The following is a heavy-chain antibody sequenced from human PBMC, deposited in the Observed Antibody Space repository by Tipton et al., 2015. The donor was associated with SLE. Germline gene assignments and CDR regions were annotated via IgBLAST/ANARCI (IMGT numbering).Heavy chain of an antibody. D-gene: IGHD1-26*01. CDR1: GGSISGGGHY. J-gene: IGHJ4*02. CDR2: IYDSGST. V-gene: IGHV4-39*07. Sequence: TLSLTCTVSGGSISGGGHYWTWIRQHPGKGLEWIGSIYDSGSTYDNPSLKSRVTISVDTSKNNFSLRLRSVTAADTAVYYCATRERTHWYSKGAFDCWGQGTLVTVSS. CDR3: ATRERTHWYSKGAFDC.